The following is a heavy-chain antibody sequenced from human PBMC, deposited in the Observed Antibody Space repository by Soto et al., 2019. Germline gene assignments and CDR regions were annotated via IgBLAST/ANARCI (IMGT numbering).Heavy chain of an antibody. J-gene: IGHJ5*02. CDR3: ARAPYYDFWSGYPESNWFDP. CDR2: IYYSGGT. D-gene: IGHD3-3*01. V-gene: IGHV4-59*08. CDR1: GGSISSYY. Sequence: PSETLSLTCTVSGGSISSYYWSWIRQPPGKGLEWIGYIYYSGGTYYNPSLKSRVTISVDTSKNQFSLKLSSVTAADTAVYYCARAPYYDFWSGYPESNWFDPWGQGTLVTVSS.